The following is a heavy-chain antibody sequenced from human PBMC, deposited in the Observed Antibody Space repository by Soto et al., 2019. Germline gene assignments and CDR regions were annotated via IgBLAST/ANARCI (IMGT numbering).Heavy chain of an antibody. CDR3: AKDQWFGSGPVFDD. V-gene: IGHV3-23*01. Sequence: GGSLRLSCAASGFGFSSFAMSWVRQTPGRGLEWVSTISATGGLTYFADSVKGRFTISRDNSENTLHLQMNSLRAEDTAIYYCAKDQWFGSGPVFDDWGKGSLVTVSS. J-gene: IGHJ4*02. CDR2: ISATGGLT. CDR1: GFGFSSFA. D-gene: IGHD3-10*01.